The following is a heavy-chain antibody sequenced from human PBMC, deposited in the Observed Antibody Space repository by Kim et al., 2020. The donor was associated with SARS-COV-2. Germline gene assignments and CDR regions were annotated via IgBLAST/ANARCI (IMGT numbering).Heavy chain of an antibody. CDR1: GFTFSSYG. J-gene: IGHJ6*02. CDR3: ARGRSIADMYYYYGMDV. CDR2: IWYDGSNK. V-gene: IGHV3-33*01. Sequence: GGSLRLSCAASGFTFSSYGMHWVRQAPGKGLEWVAVIWYDGSNKYYADSVKGRFTISRDNSKNTLYLQMNSLRAEDTAVYYCARGRSIADMYYYYGMDVWGQGTTVTVSS. D-gene: IGHD6-6*01.